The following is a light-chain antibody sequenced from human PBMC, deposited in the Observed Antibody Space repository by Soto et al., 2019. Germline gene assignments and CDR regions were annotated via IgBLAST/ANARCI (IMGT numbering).Light chain of an antibody. J-gene: IGKJ1*01. CDR3: QHYGSSLWT. CDR2: GAS. CDR1: QSVSSTY. V-gene: IGKV3-20*01. Sequence: EIVLTQSPGTLSLSPGERATLSCRASQSVSSTYLAWYQQKPGQAPRLLIYGASSRATGIPDRFSGSGSGTDFTLTINRLEPEDCAVYYCQHYGSSLWTFGQGTKVEIK.